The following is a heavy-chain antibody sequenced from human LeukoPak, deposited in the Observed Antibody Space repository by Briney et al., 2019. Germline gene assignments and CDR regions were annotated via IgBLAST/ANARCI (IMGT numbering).Heavy chain of an antibody. CDR1: GFTFSSYA. J-gene: IGHJ5*02. V-gene: IGHV3-23*01. CDR2: ISGSGGST. D-gene: IGHD3-10*01. Sequence: GGSLRLSCAASGFTFSSYAMSWVRQAPGKGLEWVSAISGSGGSTYYADSVKGRFTISRDNSKNTLYLQMNSLRAEDTAVYYCARGDRYGSGSYYNWFDPWGQGTLVTVSS. CDR3: ARGDRYGSGSYYNWFDP.